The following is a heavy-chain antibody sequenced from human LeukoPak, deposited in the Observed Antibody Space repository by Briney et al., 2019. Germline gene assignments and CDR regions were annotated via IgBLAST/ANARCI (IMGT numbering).Heavy chain of an antibody. D-gene: IGHD2-2*01. CDR1: GFTFSIYW. Sequence: GGSLRLSCAATGFTFSIYWMSWFRQAPAKGLEWVANIKQAGSQKYYVDSVTGRFTSSRDHVKNSLYLQMNSLRAEDKAVYYCATEIVVVPAAIHYFDYWSQVTLVTVCS. J-gene: IGHJ4*02. CDR2: IKQAGSQK. CDR3: ATEIVVVPAAIHYFDY. V-gene: IGHV3-7*01.